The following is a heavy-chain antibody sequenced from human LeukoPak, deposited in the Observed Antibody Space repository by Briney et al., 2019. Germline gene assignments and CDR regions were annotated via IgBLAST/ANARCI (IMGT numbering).Heavy chain of an antibody. CDR1: GGSIISAGSC. Sequence: PSQTLSLTCSVSGGSIISAGSCWSWIRQPPGKGLEWIGEINHSGSTNYNPSLKSRVTISVDTSKNQFSLKLSSVTAADTAVYYCARGGSVLRYFDWLYQHDYWGQGTLVTVSS. CDR3: ARGGSVLRYFDWLYQHDY. D-gene: IGHD3-9*01. CDR2: INHSGST. J-gene: IGHJ4*02. V-gene: IGHV4-30-2*01.